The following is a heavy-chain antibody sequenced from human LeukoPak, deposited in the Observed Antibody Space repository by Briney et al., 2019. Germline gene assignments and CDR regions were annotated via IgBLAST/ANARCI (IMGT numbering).Heavy chain of an antibody. CDR3: AKDGYSSDAFDI. D-gene: IGHD5-12*01. J-gene: IGHJ3*02. Sequence: GGSLRLSSAAPGFTPTSSAMCWVPPAPGKGVEWVSAISCCGGSTYYADSVQGRFTISKDNSKTKMYLQMNSLRAEDTAVYYCAKDGYSSDAFDIWGQGTMVTVSS. CDR2: ISCCGGST. CDR1: GFTPTSSA. V-gene: IGHV3-23*01.